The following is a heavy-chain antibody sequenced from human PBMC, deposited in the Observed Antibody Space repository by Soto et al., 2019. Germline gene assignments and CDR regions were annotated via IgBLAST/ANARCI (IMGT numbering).Heavy chain of an antibody. CDR3: AKSGDYDFWSGYARFDY. V-gene: IGHV3-23*01. CDR1: GFTFSSYA. J-gene: IGHJ4*02. CDR2: ISGSGGST. Sequence: EVQLLESGGGLVQPGGSLRLSCAASGFTFSSYAMSWVRQAPGKGLEWVSAISGSGGSTYYADSVKGRFTISRENSKNTLYLQMNSLRAEDTAVYYCAKSGDYDFWSGYARFDYWGQGTLVTVSS. D-gene: IGHD3-3*01.